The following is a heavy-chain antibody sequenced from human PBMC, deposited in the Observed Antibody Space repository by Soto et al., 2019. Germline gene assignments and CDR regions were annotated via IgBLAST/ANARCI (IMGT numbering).Heavy chain of an antibody. CDR2: IIPIFGTA. D-gene: IGHD6-19*01. Sequence: SVKVSCTASGGTFSSYAISWVRQAPGQGLEWMGGIIPIFGTANYAQKFQGRVTITADESTSTAYMDLSSLRSEDTAVYYCARLIAVANTGNFFDYWGQGTVVTVSS. V-gene: IGHV1-69*13. J-gene: IGHJ4*02. CDR3: ARLIAVANTGNFFDY. CDR1: GGTFSSYA.